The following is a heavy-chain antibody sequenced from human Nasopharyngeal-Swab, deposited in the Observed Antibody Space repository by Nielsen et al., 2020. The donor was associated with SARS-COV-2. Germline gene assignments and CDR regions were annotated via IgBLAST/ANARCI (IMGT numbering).Heavy chain of an antibody. V-gene: IGHV1-69*13. CDR3: ARNPGYYDFWSGYPNWFDP. CDR2: IIPIFGTA. J-gene: IGHJ5*02. D-gene: IGHD3-3*01. CDR1: GGTFSSYA. Sequence: SVKVSCKASGGTFSSYAISWVRQAPGQGLEWMGGIIPIFGTANYAQKFQGRVTITADESTSTAYMELSSLRSEDTAVCYCARNPGYYDFWSGYPNWFDPWGQGTLVTVSS.